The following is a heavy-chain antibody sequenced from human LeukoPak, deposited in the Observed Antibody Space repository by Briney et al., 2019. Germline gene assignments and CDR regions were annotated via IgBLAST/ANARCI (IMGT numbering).Heavy chain of an antibody. D-gene: IGHD2-2*01. V-gene: IGHV4-59*01. CDR3: ARDLVPAATSYWFDP. J-gene: IGHJ5*02. Sequence: SETLSLTCTVSGGSISGYYWSWIRQPPGKGLEWIGYIYYSGSTNYNPPLKSRVTISVDTSKNQFSLKLSSVTAADTAVYYCARDLVPAATSYWFDPWGQGTLVTVSS. CDR2: IYYSGST. CDR1: GGSISGYY.